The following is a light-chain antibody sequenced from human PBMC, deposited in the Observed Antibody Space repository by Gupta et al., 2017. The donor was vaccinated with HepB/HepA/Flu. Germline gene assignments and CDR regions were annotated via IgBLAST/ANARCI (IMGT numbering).Light chain of an antibody. Sequence: DIVMTQSPDSLAVSLGERATINCKSSQRVLYSSDNNNYLSWYQQKPGQPPKLLIYWASTRQSGVPDRFSASGSGTDFTLTISSLQAEDVAVYYCQQYDDIPWTFGQGTKVEIK. CDR3: QQYDDIPWT. J-gene: IGKJ1*01. V-gene: IGKV4-1*01. CDR2: WAS. CDR1: QRVLYSSDNNNY.